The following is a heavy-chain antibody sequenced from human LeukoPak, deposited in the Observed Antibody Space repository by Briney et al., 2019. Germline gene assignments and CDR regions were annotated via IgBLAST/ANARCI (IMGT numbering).Heavy chain of an antibody. J-gene: IGHJ4*02. Sequence: QPGGSLRLSCAASGFSFNTYEFTWVRQAPGMGLEWLSYISNGGGTITYADSVKGRFTISRGSAENALYLQMNNLGVDDTAVYFCAGGPQFTGSFPFWGQGILVAVSS. V-gene: IGHV3-48*03. D-gene: IGHD1-26*01. CDR1: GFSFNTYE. CDR2: ISNGGGTI. CDR3: AGGPQFTGSFPF.